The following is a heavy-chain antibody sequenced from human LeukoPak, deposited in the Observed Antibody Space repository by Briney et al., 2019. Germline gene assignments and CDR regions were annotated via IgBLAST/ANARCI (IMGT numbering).Heavy chain of an antibody. CDR3: ARVGYCSSTSCYTGFYYYYYMDV. Sequence: PGGSLRLSCAASGFTFSDYYMSWIRQAPGKGLEWVSCISSSGSTIYYADSVKGRFTISRDNAKNSLYLQMNSLRAEDTAVYYCARVGYCSSTSCYTGFYYYYYMDVWGKGTTVTVSS. CDR2: ISSSGSTI. V-gene: IGHV3-11*04. CDR1: GFTFSDYY. D-gene: IGHD2-2*02. J-gene: IGHJ6*03.